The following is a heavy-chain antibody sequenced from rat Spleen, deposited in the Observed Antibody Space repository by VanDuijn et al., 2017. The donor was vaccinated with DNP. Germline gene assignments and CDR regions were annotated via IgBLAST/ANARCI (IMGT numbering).Heavy chain of an antibody. CDR3: ARQGLGADY. Sequence: EVQLVESGGGLVQPGRSLTLSCAASGFTFGDYYMAWVRQAPTKGLEWVAFISSVGGTTYYGDSVKGRFTISRDNAKSTLYLQMNSLKSEDVATYYCARQGLGADYWGQGVMVTVSP. CDR1: GFTFGDYY. D-gene: IGHD5-1*01. CDR2: ISSVGGTT. V-gene: IGHV5-22*01. J-gene: IGHJ2*01.